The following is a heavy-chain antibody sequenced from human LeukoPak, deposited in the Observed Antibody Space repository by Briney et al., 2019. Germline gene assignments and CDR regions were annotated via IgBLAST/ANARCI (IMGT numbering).Heavy chain of an antibody. V-gene: IGHV3-23*01. Sequence: GGSLRLSCAASGFTFSSYSMDWVRQAPGKGLEWVSAISGSGGSTYYADSVKGRFTISRDNSKNTLYLQMNSLRAEDTAVYYCAKVSSWKYYFDYWGQGTLVTVSS. D-gene: IGHD6-13*01. CDR2: ISGSGGST. CDR3: AKVSSWKYYFDY. CDR1: GFTFSSYS. J-gene: IGHJ4*02.